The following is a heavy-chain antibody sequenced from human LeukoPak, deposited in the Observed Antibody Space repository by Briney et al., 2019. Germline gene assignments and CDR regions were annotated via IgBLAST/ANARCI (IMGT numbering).Heavy chain of an antibody. Sequence: PPETLSLTCTVSGGSISSYYWSWIRQPPGKGLEWIGYIYYSGSTNYNPSLKSRVTISVDTSKNQFSLKLSSVTAADTAVYYCARHYDSSGYWYYFDYWGQGTLVTVSS. D-gene: IGHD3-22*01. J-gene: IGHJ4*02. V-gene: IGHV4-59*08. CDR1: GGSISSYY. CDR3: ARHYDSSGYWYYFDY. CDR2: IYYSGST.